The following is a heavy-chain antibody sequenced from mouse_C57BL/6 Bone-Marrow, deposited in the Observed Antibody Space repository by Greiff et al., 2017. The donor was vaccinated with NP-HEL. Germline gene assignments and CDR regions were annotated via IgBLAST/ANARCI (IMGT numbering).Heavy chain of an antibody. CDR2: ISSGGDYI. V-gene: IGHV5-9-1*02. CDR3: TRDLITTVVPWYFDV. J-gene: IGHJ1*03. Sequence: EVQVVESGEGLVKPGVSLKLSCAASGFTFSSYAMSWVRQTPEKRLEWVAYISSGGDYIYYADTVKGRFTISRDNARNTLYLQMSSLKSEDTAMYYCTRDLITTVVPWYFDVWGTGTTVTVSS. D-gene: IGHD1-1*01. CDR1: GFTFSSYA.